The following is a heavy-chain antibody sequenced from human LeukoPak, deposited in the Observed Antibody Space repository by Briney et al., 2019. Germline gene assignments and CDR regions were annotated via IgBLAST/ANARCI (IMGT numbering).Heavy chain of an antibody. Sequence: GGSQRLSCAASGFTFSSYAMSWVRHAPGKGLEWVSVISGSGANTYYADSVKGRFTTSRDNSKNTLYLQMNSLRAEDTAVFFCAKSLTTVKRGNFDSWGQGTLVTVSS. CDR3: AKSLTTVKRGNFDS. CDR2: ISGSGANT. CDR1: GFTFSSYA. V-gene: IGHV3-23*01. D-gene: IGHD4-17*01. J-gene: IGHJ4*02.